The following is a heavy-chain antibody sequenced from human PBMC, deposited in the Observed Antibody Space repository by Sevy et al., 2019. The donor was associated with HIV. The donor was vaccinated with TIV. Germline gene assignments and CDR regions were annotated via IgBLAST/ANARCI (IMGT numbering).Heavy chain of an antibody. Sequence: ASVKVSCKASGYTFTSYAMNWVRQAPGQGLEWMGWINTNTGNPTYAQGFTGRFVFSLDTSVSTAYLQISSLKAEDTAVYYCSRGIARTGARSGRYYFDYWGQGTLVTVSS. CDR2: INTNTGNP. CDR1: GYTFTSYA. J-gene: IGHJ4*02. CDR3: SRGIARTGARSGRYYFDY. D-gene: IGHD3-10*01. V-gene: IGHV7-4-1*02.